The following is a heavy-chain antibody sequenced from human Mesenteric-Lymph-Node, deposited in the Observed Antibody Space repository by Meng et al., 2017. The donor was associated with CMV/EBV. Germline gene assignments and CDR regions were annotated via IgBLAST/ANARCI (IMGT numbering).Heavy chain of an antibody. D-gene: IGHD2-2*01. CDR1: GFTFSSYS. V-gene: IGHV3-21*01. Sequence: GESLKISCAASGFTFSSYSMNWVRQAPGKGLEWVSSISSSSSYIYYADSVKGRFTISRDNAKNSLYLQMNSLRAEDTAVYYCARGGLSSTSCSDWGQGTLVTVSS. CDR2: ISSSSSYI. J-gene: IGHJ4*02. CDR3: ARGGLSSTSCSD.